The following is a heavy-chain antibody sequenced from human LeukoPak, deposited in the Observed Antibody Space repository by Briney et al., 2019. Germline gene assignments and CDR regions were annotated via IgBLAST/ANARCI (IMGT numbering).Heavy chain of an antibody. CDR1: GFTFSSFW. Sequence: GGSLRLSCAASGFTFSSFWMHWVRQAPGKGLVWVSRIKSDGRKNYADSVKGRFTISRDNAKNTVSLQMNSLRVEDTGVYYCARAPSEIGGYYPEYFRHWGQGTLVTVSS. CDR2: IKSDGRK. D-gene: IGHD3-22*01. J-gene: IGHJ1*01. V-gene: IGHV3-74*01. CDR3: ARAPSEIGGYYPEYFRH.